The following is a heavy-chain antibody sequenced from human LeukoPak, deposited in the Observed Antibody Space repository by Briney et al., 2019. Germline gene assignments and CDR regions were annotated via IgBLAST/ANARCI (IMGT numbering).Heavy chain of an antibody. V-gene: IGHV3-7*01. J-gene: IGHJ4*02. Sequence: GGSLRLSCAASGFTFSSYWMSWVRQAPGKGLEWVANIKQDGSEKYYVDSVKGRFTISRDNAKNSLYLQMNNLRAEDTAVYYCAREKYNWNDDLNYFDYWGQGTLVTVSS. CDR1: GFTFSSYW. CDR3: AREKYNWNDDLNYFDY. D-gene: IGHD1-1*01. CDR2: IKQDGSEK.